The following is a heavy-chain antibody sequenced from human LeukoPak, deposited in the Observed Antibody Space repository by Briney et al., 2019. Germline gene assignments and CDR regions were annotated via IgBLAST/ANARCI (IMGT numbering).Heavy chain of an antibody. J-gene: IGHJ4*02. CDR2: IYTSGST. D-gene: IGHD1-26*01. Sequence: PSQTLSLTCTVSGGSLSSGSYYWSWIRQPAGKGLEWIGRIYTSGSTNYNPSLKSRVTISVDTSKNQFSLKLSSVTAADTAVYYCARTQVGATAYFDYWGQGTLVTVSP. CDR3: ARTQVGATAYFDY. CDR1: GGSLSSGSYY. V-gene: IGHV4-61*02.